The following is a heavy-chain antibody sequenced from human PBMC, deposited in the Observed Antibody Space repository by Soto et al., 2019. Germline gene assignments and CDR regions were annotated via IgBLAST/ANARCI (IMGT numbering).Heavy chain of an antibody. CDR1: GFTFSSFG. D-gene: IGHD3-3*01. Sequence: QVQVVESGGGVVQPGRSLRLSCAASGFTFSSFGMHWVRQAPGKGLEWVSLIWYDGSKKSYGDSVKGRFTISRDNSRNTVYLQMNSLRADDTAVYYCARDAPYYSLWSGYYPSRNGMDVWGQGTTVTVSS. CDR2: IWYDGSKK. J-gene: IGHJ6*02. V-gene: IGHV3-33*01. CDR3: ARDAPYYSLWSGYYPSRNGMDV.